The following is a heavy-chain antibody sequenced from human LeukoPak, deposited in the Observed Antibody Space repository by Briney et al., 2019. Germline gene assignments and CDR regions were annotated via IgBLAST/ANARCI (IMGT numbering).Heavy chain of an antibody. Sequence: QPGRSLRLSCAASGFTFSSYAMHWVRQAPGKGLEWVAVMSYDGSNKYYADSVKGRFTISRDNSKNTLYLQMNSLRAEDTAVYYCARGEVSDYWGQGTLVTVSS. CDR1: GFTFSSYA. J-gene: IGHJ4*02. CDR2: MSYDGSNK. CDR3: ARGEVSDY. V-gene: IGHV3-30*04.